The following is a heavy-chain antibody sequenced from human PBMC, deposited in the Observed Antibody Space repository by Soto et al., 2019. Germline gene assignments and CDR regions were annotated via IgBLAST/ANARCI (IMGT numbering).Heavy chain of an antibody. CDR3: ALPPIAVAGKVGDY. CDR1: GFVFSNYW. CDR2: ISSSSGDI. J-gene: IGHJ4*02. D-gene: IGHD6-19*01. Sequence: PGGSLRLSCAGSGFVFSNYWMTWFRQAPGKGLEWVAYISSSSGDIYYADSVKGRLTISRDNAKNSLYLQMNSLRAEDTAVYYCALPPIAVAGKVGDYWGQGTLVTVSS. V-gene: IGHV3-48*01.